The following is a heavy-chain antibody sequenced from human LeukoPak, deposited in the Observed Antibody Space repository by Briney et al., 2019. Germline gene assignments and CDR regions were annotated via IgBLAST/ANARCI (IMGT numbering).Heavy chain of an antibody. J-gene: IGHJ3*02. CDR1: GYTFAGYY. Sequence: ASVKVSCKASGYTFAGYYMHWVRQAPGQGLEWMGWINPNSGGTNYAQKFQGRVTMTRDTSISTAYMELSRLRSDDTAVYYCARAKSWLDAFDIWGQGTMVTVSS. CDR3: ARAKSWLDAFDI. D-gene: IGHD5-24*01. CDR2: INPNSGGT. V-gene: IGHV1-2*02.